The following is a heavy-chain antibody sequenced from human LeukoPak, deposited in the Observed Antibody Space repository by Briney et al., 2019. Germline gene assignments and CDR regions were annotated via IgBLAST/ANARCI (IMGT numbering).Heavy chain of an antibody. D-gene: IGHD3-22*01. V-gene: IGHV4-4*07. CDR3: GRSNYDSSGYWDYYFDF. CDR1: GGSISSYY. CDR2: IYTSGSA. Sequence: SETLSLTCTVSGGSISSYYWSWIRQPAGKGLEWIGRIYTSGSANYNPSLKSRVTMSVDTSKNQFSLKLSSVTAADTAVYYCGRSNYDSSGYWDYYFDFWGQGTLVTVSS. J-gene: IGHJ4*02.